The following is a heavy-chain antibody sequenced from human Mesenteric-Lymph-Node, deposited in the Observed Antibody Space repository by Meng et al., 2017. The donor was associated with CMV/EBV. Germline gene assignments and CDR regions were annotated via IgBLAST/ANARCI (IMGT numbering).Heavy chain of an antibody. J-gene: IGHJ2*01. D-gene: IGHD3-3*01. Sequence: GESLKISCAASGFTFSSYEMNWVRQAPGKGLEWVSYISSSGSTIYYADSVKGRFTISRDNAKNSLYLQMNSLRAEDTAVYYCARARSYDFWSGYSPGYFDLWGRGTLVTVSS. CDR1: GFTFSSYE. V-gene: IGHV3-48*03. CDR2: ISSSGSTI. CDR3: ARARSYDFWSGYSPGYFDL.